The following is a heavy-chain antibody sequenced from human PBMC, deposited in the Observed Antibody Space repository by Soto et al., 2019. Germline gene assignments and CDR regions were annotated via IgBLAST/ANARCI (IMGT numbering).Heavy chain of an antibody. Sequence: GASVKVSCKASGYTFTSYGISWVRQAPGQGLEWMGWISAYNGNTNYAQKLQGRVTMTTDTSTSTAYMELRSLRYDDTAVYYCARDHAVVTLYYYYYGMDVWGQGTTVTVSS. CDR1: GYTFTSYG. J-gene: IGHJ6*02. D-gene: IGHD2-21*02. V-gene: IGHV1-18*01. CDR3: ARDHAVVTLYYYYYGMDV. CDR2: ISAYNGNT.